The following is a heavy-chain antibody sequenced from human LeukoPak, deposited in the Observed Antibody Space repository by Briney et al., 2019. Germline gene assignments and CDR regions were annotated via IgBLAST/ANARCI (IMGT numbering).Heavy chain of an antibody. CDR1: GGSISSSNW. J-gene: IGHJ6*03. Sequence: SETLPLTCAVSGGSISSSNWWSWVRQPPGKGLEWIGEIYHSGSTNYNPSLKSRVDTSNNQFSLRLRSVTAADTAVYYCARAVGSGSFQTYYYYMDVWGKGTTVTISS. V-gene: IGHV4-4*02. CDR2: IYHSGST. CDR3: ARAVGSGSFQTYYYYMDV. D-gene: IGHD3-10*01.